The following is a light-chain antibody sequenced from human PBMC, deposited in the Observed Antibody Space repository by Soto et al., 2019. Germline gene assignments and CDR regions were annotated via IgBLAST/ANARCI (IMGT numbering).Light chain of an antibody. V-gene: IGKV3-20*01. CDR2: GAS. Sequence: EIVLTQSPGTLSLSPGERATLSCRASQSVSSTYLASYQRKPGQAPRLLIYGASSRATGIPDRFSGSGSGTEFTLTISSLQSEDFAVYYCQQYNVWPPLFGQGTRLEIK. CDR1: QSVSSTY. J-gene: IGKJ5*01. CDR3: QQYNVWPPL.